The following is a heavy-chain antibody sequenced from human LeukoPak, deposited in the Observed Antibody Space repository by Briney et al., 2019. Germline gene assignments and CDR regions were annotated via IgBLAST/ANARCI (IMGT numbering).Heavy chain of an antibody. Sequence: GGSLRLSCAASGFNFSSYSMSWVRQAPGKGLEWVSFISKISTYIYYADSVKGRFTISRDNAKNSLYLQMNSLRAEDTAVYYCARENVGSGSYSFDYWGQGTLVTVSS. CDR1: GFNFSSYS. CDR2: ISKISTYI. V-gene: IGHV3-21*01. CDR3: ARENVGSGSYSFDY. D-gene: IGHD3-10*01. J-gene: IGHJ4*02.